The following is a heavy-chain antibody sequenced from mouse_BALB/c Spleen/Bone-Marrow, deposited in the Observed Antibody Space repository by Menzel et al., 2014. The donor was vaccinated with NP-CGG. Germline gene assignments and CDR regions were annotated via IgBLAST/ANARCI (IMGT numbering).Heavy chain of an antibody. V-gene: IGHV14-3*02. CDR3: ARYYYGTLLDY. J-gene: IGHJ2*01. CDR1: GFNIKDTY. D-gene: IGHD1-1*01. Sequence: EVKLQESGAELVKSGASVKLSCTASGFNIKDTYIHWVKQRPEQGLEWIGRIDPANGNTKYDPKFQGKATITADASSNTAYLQLSSLTSEDTAVYYCARYYYGTLLDYWGQGTTLTVSS. CDR2: IDPANGNT.